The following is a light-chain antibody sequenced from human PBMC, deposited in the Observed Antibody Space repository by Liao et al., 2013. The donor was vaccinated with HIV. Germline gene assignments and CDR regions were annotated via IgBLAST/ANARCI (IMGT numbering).Light chain of an antibody. CDR1: RLGDKY. V-gene: IGLV3-1*01. Sequence: SYELTQPPSVSVPPGQTATITCSGERLGDKYASWYQKKSGQSPVLVIYEDTKRPAGIPERFSGSNSGNTATLTISGTQPLDEADYYCQAWDGNTAIFGGGTKLTVL. CDR3: QAWDGNTAI. CDR2: EDT. J-gene: IGLJ2*01.